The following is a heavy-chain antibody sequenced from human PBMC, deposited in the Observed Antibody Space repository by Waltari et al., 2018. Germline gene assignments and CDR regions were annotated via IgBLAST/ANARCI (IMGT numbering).Heavy chain of an antibody. CDR2: IRSKAYGGTT. CDR3: SRAPDPNFAFDY. V-gene: IGHV3-49*04. D-gene: IGHD7-27*01. Sequence: EVQLVESGRGLVQPGRSLRLSCKVSGFTFGDYAMSWVRQAPGKGLEGVGFIRSKAYGGTTEYAPSVKGRFTISRDDSKSIAYLQMNSLKTEDTAVYYCSRAPDPNFAFDYWGQGILVTVSS. J-gene: IGHJ4*02. CDR1: GFTFGDYA.